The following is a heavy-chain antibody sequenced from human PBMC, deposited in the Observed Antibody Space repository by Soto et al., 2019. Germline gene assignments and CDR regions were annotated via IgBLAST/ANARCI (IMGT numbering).Heavy chain of an antibody. CDR1: GGSFNNYV. CDR2: IIPNYEAA. V-gene: IGHV1-69*06. CDR3: ARYWNAGTIYGAFDI. J-gene: IGHJ3*02. Sequence: VQLVQSGAEVRKPGSSVKVSCEASGGSFNNYVISWLRQAPGQGLEWMGGIIPNYEAANYAQKFRGRLTLTADKATNTAYMALNRMRPEHTATYYCARYWNAGTIYGAFDIWGQGTTVIVS. D-gene: IGHD4-17*01.